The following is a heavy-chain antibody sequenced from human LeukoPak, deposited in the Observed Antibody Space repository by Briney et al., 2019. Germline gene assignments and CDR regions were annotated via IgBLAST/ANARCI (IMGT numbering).Heavy chain of an antibody. CDR1: GFTFSTYG. V-gene: IGHV3-48*04. D-gene: IGHD1-7*01. CDR2: ISSSGGTI. CDR3: ATGNYNRPFDY. J-gene: IGHJ4*02. Sequence: PGGSLRLSCAASGFTFSTYGMSWVRQAPGKGLEWVSYISSSGGTIYYADSVKGRFTISRDNSQNSLYLQINSLRAEDTSVYYCATGNYNRPFDYWGQGTLVTVSS.